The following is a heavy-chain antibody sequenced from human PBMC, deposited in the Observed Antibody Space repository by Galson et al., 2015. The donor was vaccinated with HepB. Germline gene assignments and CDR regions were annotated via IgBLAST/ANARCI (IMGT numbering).Heavy chain of an antibody. CDR2: INPSGGGT. Sequence: SVKVSCKASGYTFTSYYLHWVRQAPGQGLEWMGIINPSGGGTSYAQKFQGRVTMTRDTSTSTVYMVLSSLRSEDTAVYYCASARVVYAKDNAFDIWGQGTMVTVSS. CDR1: GYTFTSYY. CDR3: ASARVVYAKDNAFDI. D-gene: IGHD2-8*02. V-gene: IGHV1-46*01. J-gene: IGHJ3*02.